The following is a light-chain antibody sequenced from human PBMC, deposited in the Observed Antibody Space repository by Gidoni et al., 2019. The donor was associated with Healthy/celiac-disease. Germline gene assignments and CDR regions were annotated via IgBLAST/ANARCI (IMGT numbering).Light chain of an antibody. J-gene: IGKJ3*01. V-gene: IGKV1-9*01. CDR2: AAS. CDR1: QGIRDY. Sequence: DIQLTQSPSFLPASVGDRVTIPCRASQGIRDYLAWYQQKPGKAPKLLIYAASTLQGGVPSRFSGSGSGTEFNLTISSLQPEDFASYSCQQLSSSPLTFGPGTKVDIK. CDR3: QQLSSSPLT.